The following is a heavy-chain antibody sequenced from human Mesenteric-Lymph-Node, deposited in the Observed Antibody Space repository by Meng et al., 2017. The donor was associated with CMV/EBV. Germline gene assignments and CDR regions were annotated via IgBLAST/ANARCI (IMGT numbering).Heavy chain of an antibody. Sequence: ASVKVSCKASGYTFTGYYMHWVRQAPGQGLEWMGWINPNSGGTNYAQKFQGRVTMTRDTSISTAYMELSRLRSDDTAVYYCATTRDFWSGYYPGGYYYYGMDVWGQGTTVTVSS. CDR1: GYTFTGYY. CDR3: ATTRDFWSGYYPGGYYYYGMDV. J-gene: IGHJ6*02. CDR2: INPNSGGT. D-gene: IGHD3-3*01. V-gene: IGHV1-2*02.